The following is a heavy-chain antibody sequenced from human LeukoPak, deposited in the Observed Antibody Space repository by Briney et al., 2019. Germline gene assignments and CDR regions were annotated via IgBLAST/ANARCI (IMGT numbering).Heavy chain of an antibody. CDR1: GYSISSGYY. CDR3: ARVPGPNWFDP. J-gene: IGHJ5*02. CDR2: MYHTGST. V-gene: IGHV4-38-2*02. Sequence: PSETLSLTCTVSGYSISSGYYWGWIRQPPGKGLEWIGSMYHTGSTYYNPSLKSRVTISVDTSKNQFSLKLSSVTAAGTAVYYCARVPGPNWFDPWGQGTLVTVSS.